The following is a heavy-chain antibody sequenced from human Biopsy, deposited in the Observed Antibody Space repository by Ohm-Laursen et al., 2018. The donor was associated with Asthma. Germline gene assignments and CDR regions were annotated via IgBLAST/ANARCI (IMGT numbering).Heavy chain of an antibody. D-gene: IGHD7-27*01. V-gene: IGHV4-39*01. J-gene: IGHJ4*02. CDR3: ARHWNWGSFFDY. CDR1: SGSGGYMRSGNYY. Sequence: GTLSLTCSLSSGSGGYMRSGNYYWGWIRQPPGKGLEWIGSIFYTGNTDIPSLRSRVTLSVDTSKNNFSLKLTSVTAADTAVFYCARHWNWGSFFDYWGQGMLVTVSS. CDR2: IFYTGNT.